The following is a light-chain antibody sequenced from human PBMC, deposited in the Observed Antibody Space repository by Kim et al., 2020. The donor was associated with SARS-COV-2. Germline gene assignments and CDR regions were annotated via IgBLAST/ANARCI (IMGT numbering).Light chain of an antibody. J-gene: IGLJ3*02. CDR3: AAWDDSLSGSWV. CDR2: RNN. CDR1: SSNIGSNY. Sequence: SVTFSVSGGSSNIGSNYVYWYPQLPGTAPKLLIYRNNQRPSGVPDGFSGSKSGTSASLAISGLRSEDEADYYCAAWDDSLSGSWVFGGGTQLTVL. V-gene: IGLV1-47*01.